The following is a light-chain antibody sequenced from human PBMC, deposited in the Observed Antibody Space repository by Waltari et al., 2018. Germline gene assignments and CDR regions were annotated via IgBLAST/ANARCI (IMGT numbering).Light chain of an antibody. CDR1: QTISTY. CDR2: AAS. Sequence: DIQMTQSPSSLSASVGDSVPITCRASQTISTYLNWYQQTAGKAPKLLIYAASTLQSGVPSRFRGSGSGTDFTLTISRLEPEDFAVYYCQQYGSSPRITFGQGTRLEIK. V-gene: IGKV1-39*01. CDR3: QQYGSSPRIT. J-gene: IGKJ5*01.